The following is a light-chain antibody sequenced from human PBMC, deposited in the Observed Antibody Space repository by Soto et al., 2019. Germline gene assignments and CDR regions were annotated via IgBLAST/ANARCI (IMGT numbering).Light chain of an antibody. J-gene: IGKJ4*01. CDR1: QSVSSSY. CDR3: QKYGSSPLT. Sequence: EIVLTQSPGTLSLSPGERATLSCRASQSVSSSYLAWYQQKPGQAPRLLIYGASSRATGIPDRFSGSGSGTDFTLTISRLEPEDFAVYYCQKYGSSPLTCGGGTKGDIK. CDR2: GAS. V-gene: IGKV3-20*01.